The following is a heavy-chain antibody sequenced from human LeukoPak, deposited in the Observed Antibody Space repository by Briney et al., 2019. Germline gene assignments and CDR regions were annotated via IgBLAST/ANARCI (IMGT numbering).Heavy chain of an antibody. J-gene: IGHJ5*02. CDR1: GGTFSSYA. CDR2: IIPILGIA. V-gene: IGHV1-69*04. Sequence: SVKVSCKASGGTFSSYAISWVRQAPGQGLEWMGGIIPILGIANYAQKFQGRVTITADKSTSTAYMELSSLRSEDTAVYYCARDRGLAYCGGDCYDNWFDPWGQGTLVTVSS. CDR3: ARDRGLAYCGGDCYDNWFDP. D-gene: IGHD2-21*02.